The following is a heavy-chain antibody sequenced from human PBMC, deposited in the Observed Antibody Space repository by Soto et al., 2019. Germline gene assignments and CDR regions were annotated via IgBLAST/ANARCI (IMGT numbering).Heavy chain of an antibody. Sequence: QVQLQESGPGLVKPSQTLSLICTVSGGSINSGGSFWTWIRQHPGRAPEWIGYLSHTGNTYYNPSLTCRVLMSVDRPKNLLSLRLSSVTAADTAVYYCARGLYEPNWFDSWGQGTLVTVSS. D-gene: IGHD3-22*01. CDR2: LSHTGNT. J-gene: IGHJ5*01. CDR1: GGSINSGGSF. CDR3: ARGLYEPNWFDS. V-gene: IGHV4-31*03.